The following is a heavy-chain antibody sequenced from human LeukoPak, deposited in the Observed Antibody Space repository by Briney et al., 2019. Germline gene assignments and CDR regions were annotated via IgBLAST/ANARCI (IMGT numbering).Heavy chain of an antibody. CDR3: ATAVVGATTADY. J-gene: IGHJ4*02. CDR1: GFTFSDYY. CDR2: ISSSGSTI. D-gene: IGHD1-26*01. V-gene: IGHV3-11*01. Sequence: SGGSLRLSCAASGFTFSDYYMSWIRQAPGKGLEWVSYISSSGSTIYYADSVKGRFTISRDNAKNSLYLQMNSLRAEDTAVYYCATAVVGATTADYWGQGTLVTVSS.